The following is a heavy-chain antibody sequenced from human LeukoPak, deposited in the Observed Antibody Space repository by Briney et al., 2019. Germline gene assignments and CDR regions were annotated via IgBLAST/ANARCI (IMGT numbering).Heavy chain of an antibody. J-gene: IGHJ6*03. CDR3: ARDSPRDNIVYYYYMDV. CDR2: IYPSGTT. D-gene: IGHD3-16*02. Sequence: PSETLSLTCTVSGASISSSYWSWIRQSAGKGLEWIGRIYPSGTTNYNPSLRSRVTISVDKSKNQFSLNLTSVTAADTAIYYRARDSPRDNIVYYYYMDVWGKGTTVTVSS. V-gene: IGHV4-4*07. CDR1: GASISSSY.